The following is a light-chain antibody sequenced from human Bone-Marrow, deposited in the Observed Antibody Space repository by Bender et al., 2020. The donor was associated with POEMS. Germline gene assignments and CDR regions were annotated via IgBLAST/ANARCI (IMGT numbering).Light chain of an antibody. J-gene: IGLJ3*02. CDR2: TNN. CDR1: ISNIGSHD. CDR3: VAWDASLNGWV. Sequence: QSVLTQPPSASGTPGQRVTISCSGGISNIGSHDVNWYQQLPGTAPRLLIYTNNERPSGVPDRFSGSKSGTSASLAITGLQSDDEAIYFCVAWDASLNGWVFGGGTKLTVL. V-gene: IGLV1-44*01.